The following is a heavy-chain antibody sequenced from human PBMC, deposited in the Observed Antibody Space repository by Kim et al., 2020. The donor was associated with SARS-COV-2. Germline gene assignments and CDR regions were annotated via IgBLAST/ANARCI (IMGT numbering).Heavy chain of an antibody. V-gene: IGHV3-64D*09. CDR3: VKDSALRYFDWLADPYWYFEL. CDR1: GFTFSSYA. Sequence: GGSLRLSCSASGFTFSSYAMHWVRQAPGKGLEYVSAISSNGGSTYYADSVKGRFTISRDNSKNTLYLQMSSLRAEDTAVYYCVKDSALRYFDWLADPYWYFELWGRGTLVTVSS. D-gene: IGHD3-9*01. J-gene: IGHJ2*01. CDR2: ISSNGGST.